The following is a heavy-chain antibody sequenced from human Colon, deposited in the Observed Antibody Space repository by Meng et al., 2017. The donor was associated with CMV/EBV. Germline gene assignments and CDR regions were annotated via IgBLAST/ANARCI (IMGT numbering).Heavy chain of an antibody. CDR1: GHTFSDYY. V-gene: IGHV1-2*02. D-gene: IGHD6-19*01. Sequence: VPLMQSGGGVKEPGASVKVPCKTSGHTFSDYYMHWVRQAPGQGLEWMGWIRSDGSATNYAQKFRGRVTMTRDASVSTAYMELSGLTSDDTAVYFCVRSSGWSLFDYWGPGALVTVSS. J-gene: IGHJ4*02. CDR2: IRSDGSAT. CDR3: VRSSGWSLFDY.